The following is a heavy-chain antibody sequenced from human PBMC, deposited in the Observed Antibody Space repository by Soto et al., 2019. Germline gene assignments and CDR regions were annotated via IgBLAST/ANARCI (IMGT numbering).Heavy chain of an antibody. V-gene: IGHV3-23*01. CDR3: AKSPNPGSANPSYYGMDV. Sequence: GGSLRLSCAASGFTFSTYAMIWVRQAPGKGLEWVSVITGSGGSTYYADSVKGRFTISRDTSKNTLFLQMNSLRSEDTAVYYCAKSPNPGSANPSYYGMDVWGLGTTVTFPS. J-gene: IGHJ6*02. CDR2: ITGSGGST. CDR1: GFTFSTYA. D-gene: IGHD7-27*01.